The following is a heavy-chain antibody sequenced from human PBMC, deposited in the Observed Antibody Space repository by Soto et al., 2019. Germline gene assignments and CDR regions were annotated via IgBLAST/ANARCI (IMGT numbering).Heavy chain of an antibody. J-gene: IGHJ6*02. CDR2: IYYSGST. D-gene: IGHD6-19*01. CDR1: GGTISSSSYY. V-gene: IGHV4-39*01. Sequence: SETLSLTCTVSGGTISSSSYYWGWIRQPPGKGLEWIGSIYYSGSTYYNPSLKSRVTISVDTSKNQFSLKLSSVTAADTAVYYCARHVGIAVAGTLSTTCGMDVWGQGTTVTVSS. CDR3: ARHVGIAVAGTLSTTCGMDV.